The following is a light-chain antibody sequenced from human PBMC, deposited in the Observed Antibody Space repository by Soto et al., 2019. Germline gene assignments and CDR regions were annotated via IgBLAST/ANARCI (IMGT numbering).Light chain of an antibody. V-gene: IGLV2-14*01. CDR3: QSYDSSLSGWV. Sequence: QSVLTQPASVSGSPGQSITISCTGTSSDVGNYNYVSWYQQYPGRVPKLLIYMVSNRPSGVSNRFSGSKSGNTASLAITGLQAEDEADYYCQSYDSSLSGWVFGGGTKLTVL. CDR2: MVS. J-gene: IGLJ3*02. CDR1: SSDVGNYNY.